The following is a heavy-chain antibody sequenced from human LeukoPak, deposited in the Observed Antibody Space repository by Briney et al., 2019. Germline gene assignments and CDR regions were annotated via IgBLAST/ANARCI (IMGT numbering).Heavy chain of an antibody. J-gene: IGHJ4*02. Sequence: SETLSLTCTVSGYSISSGYYWGWIRQPPGEGLEWIGSIYHSGSTYYNPSLKSRVTISVDTSKNQFSLKLSSVTAADTAVYYCAREGCSDGSCFQFDYWGQGTLVTVSS. D-gene: IGHD2-15*01. CDR1: GYSISSGYY. CDR2: IYHSGST. CDR3: AREGCSDGSCFQFDY. V-gene: IGHV4-38-2*02.